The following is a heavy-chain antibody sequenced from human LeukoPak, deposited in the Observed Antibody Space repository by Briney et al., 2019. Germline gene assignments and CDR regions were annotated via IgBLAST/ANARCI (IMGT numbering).Heavy chain of an antibody. CDR1: GFTFSSYA. CDR3: AKDPFMVWGVINSFDY. CDR2: ISGSGGST. J-gene: IGHJ4*02. D-gene: IGHD3-10*01. Sequence: GGSLRLSCAASGFTFSSYAMSWVRQAPGKGLEWVSAISGSGGSTYYADSVKGRFTISRDNSKNTLYLQMNSLRAEDTAVYYCAKDPFMVWGVINSFDYWGQGTLVTVSS. V-gene: IGHV3-23*01.